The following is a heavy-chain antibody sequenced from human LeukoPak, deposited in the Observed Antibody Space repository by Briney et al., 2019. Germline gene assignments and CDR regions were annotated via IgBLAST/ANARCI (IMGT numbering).Heavy chain of an antibody. Sequence: GGSLRLSRAASRFIFSNYEMNRVRQAPGTAREWRSYTTTRGGFKIYADSVKGRFTISRDNAKNSLYLQLNSLRAEDTGLYYCAREIPMVKGDALDIWGQGTMVTVSS. V-gene: IGHV3-48*03. J-gene: IGHJ3*02. CDR2: TTTRGGFK. CDR1: RFIFSNYE. D-gene: IGHD5-18*01. CDR3: AREIPMVKGDALDI.